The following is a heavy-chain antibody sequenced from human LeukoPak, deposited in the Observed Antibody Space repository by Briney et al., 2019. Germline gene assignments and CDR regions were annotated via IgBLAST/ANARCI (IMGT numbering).Heavy chain of an antibody. CDR1: GFTFSDYY. CDR2: ISSSGSIV. Sequence: GGSLRLSCAASGFTFSDYYMSWIRQAPGKGLEWISYISSSGSIVYYADSVKGRFTTSRDNAKNSLYLQMNSLRAEDTAVYYCAREPTYSSSWHTTCDYWGQGTLVTVSS. V-gene: IGHV3-11*04. CDR3: AREPTYSSSWHTTCDY. D-gene: IGHD6-13*01. J-gene: IGHJ4*02.